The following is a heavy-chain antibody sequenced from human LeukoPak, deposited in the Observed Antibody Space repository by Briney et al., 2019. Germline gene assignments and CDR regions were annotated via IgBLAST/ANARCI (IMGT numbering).Heavy chain of an antibody. D-gene: IGHD6-13*01. CDR2: IYYSGST. V-gene: IGHV4-39*07. CDR1: GGSISSSSYY. CDR3: ARDGIAAAGSPFDY. J-gene: IGHJ4*02. Sequence: SETLSLTCTVSGGSISSSSYYWGWIRQPPGKGLEWIGSIYYSGSTYYNPSLKSRVTISVDTSKNQFSLKLSSVTAADTAVYHCARDGIAAAGSPFDYWGQGTLVTVSS.